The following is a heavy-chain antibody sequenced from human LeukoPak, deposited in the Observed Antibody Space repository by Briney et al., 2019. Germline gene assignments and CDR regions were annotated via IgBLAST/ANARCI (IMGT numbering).Heavy chain of an antibody. CDR2: ISDSGCST. CDR1: GFTFSDYA. D-gene: IGHD3-16*02. V-gene: IGHV3-23*01. Sequence: GGSLRLSCVASGFTFSDYAMSWVRQAPGKGLEWVSGISDSGCSTYYADSVKGRCTISRDNSKNTVSLQMNNLRAEDTAVYFCARHDSFIPYWGQGTLVTVTS. J-gene: IGHJ4*02. CDR3: ARHDSFIPY.